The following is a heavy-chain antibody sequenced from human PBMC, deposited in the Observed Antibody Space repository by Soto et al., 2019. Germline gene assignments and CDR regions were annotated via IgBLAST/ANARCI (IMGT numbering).Heavy chain of an antibody. V-gene: IGHV1-58*02. CDR1: GFTFTSSA. Sequence: GASVKVSCKASGFTFTSSAMQWVRQARGQRLEWIGWIVVGSGNTNYAQKFQERVTITRDMSTSTAYMELSSLRSEDTAVYYCAAYVLGYIWDDAFDIWGQGTMVTVSS. CDR2: IVVGSGNT. J-gene: IGHJ3*02. CDR3: AAYVLGYIWDDAFDI. D-gene: IGHD3-16*01.